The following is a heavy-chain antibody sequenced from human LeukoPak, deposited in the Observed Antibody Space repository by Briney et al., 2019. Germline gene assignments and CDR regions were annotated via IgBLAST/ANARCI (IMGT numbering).Heavy chain of an antibody. D-gene: IGHD4-17*01. CDR2: IYYSGST. CDR1: GGSISSSSYY. V-gene: IGHV4-39*01. J-gene: IGHJ4*02. Sequence: PSETLSLTCTVSGGSISSSSYYWGWIRQPPGKGLEWIGSIYYSGSTYYNPSLKSRVTISVDTSKSQFSLKLSSVTAADTAVYYCARYGDYVPAFDYWGQGTLVTVSS. CDR3: ARYGDYVPAFDY.